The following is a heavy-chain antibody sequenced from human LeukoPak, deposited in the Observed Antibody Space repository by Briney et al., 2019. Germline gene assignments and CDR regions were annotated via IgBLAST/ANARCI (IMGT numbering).Heavy chain of an antibody. Sequence: GGSLRLSCAASEFTFSSYTINWVRQAPGKGLEWVSSISSTSTYISYADSVKGRFTISRDNAKNSLYLQMNSLRAEDTAVYYCARGGGNFDCWGQGTLVTVSS. V-gene: IGHV3-21*01. CDR1: EFTFSSYT. D-gene: IGHD2-15*01. CDR3: ARGGGNFDC. CDR2: ISSTSTYI. J-gene: IGHJ4*02.